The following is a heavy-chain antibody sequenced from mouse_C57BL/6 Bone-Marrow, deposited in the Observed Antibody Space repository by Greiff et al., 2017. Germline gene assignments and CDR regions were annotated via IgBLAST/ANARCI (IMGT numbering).Heavy chain of an antibody. V-gene: IGHV1-15*01. CDR3: TRLLRYPHYYAMDY. CDR1: GYTFTDYE. J-gene: IGHJ4*01. D-gene: IGHD1-1*01. Sequence: VQLQESGAELVRPGASVTLSCKASGYTFTDYEMHWVKQTPVHGLEWIGAIDPETGGTAYNQKFKGTAILTADKSSSTAYMELRSLTSEDSAVYYCTRLLRYPHYYAMDYWGQGTSVTVSS. CDR2: IDPETGGT.